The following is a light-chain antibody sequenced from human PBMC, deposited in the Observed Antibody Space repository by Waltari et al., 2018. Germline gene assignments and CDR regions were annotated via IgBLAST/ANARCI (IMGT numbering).Light chain of an antibody. CDR3: AAWDDSLSGYV. J-gene: IGLJ1*01. CDR1: SSNIGSTY. Sequence: QSVLTQPPSESGTPGQRVTISCSGSSSNIGSTYVYWYQKVPGTAPNLLIYQDNQRPSGVPDRFSASKSGTSASLAISGLRSEDEADYYCAAWDDSLSGYVFGTGTTVTVL. V-gene: IGLV1-47*01. CDR2: QDN.